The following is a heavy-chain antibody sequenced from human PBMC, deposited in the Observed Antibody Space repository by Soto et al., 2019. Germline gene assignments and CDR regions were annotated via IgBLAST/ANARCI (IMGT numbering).Heavy chain of an antibody. Sequence: DVQLVESGGGLVKPGGSLRLSCAASGFTFSTYNMNWVRQAPGKGLEWVSSLPSATSYIFYADSVKVRFTISRDNAKNSLYLQMNSLRAEDTAVYYCARDFGGMLRFGASWGQGTLVTVSS. CDR3: ARDFGGMLRFGAS. CDR1: GFTFSTYN. CDR2: LPSATSYI. J-gene: IGHJ5*02. D-gene: IGHD3-10*01. V-gene: IGHV3-21*01.